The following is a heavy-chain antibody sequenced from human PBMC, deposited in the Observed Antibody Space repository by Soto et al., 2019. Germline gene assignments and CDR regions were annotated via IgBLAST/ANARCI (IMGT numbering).Heavy chain of an antibody. CDR3: AREVSGIQAFDY. CDR1: GDSISSSNW. CDR2: ISQSGST. J-gene: IGHJ4*02. D-gene: IGHD1-20*01. V-gene: IGHV4-4*02. Sequence: QVQLQESGPGLVKPSGTLSLTCAVSGDSISSSNWWNWVPQPPGKGLEWIGEISQSGSTNYNPSLKSRVTISVDKSKNYFSLKLDSVTAADTAVYYCAREVSGIQAFDYWGQGTLVTVSS.